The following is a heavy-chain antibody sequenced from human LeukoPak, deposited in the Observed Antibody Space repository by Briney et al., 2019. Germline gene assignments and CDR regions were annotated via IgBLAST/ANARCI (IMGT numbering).Heavy chain of an antibody. V-gene: IGHV4-4*02. CDR1: GGSISGTNW. J-gene: IGHJ4*02. Sequence: SGTLSLTCGVSGGSISGTNWWSWVRQPPGQGLEWIGEISLAGQTNYNPSLKSRVTISVDTSKNQFSLKLSSVTAADTAVYYCARTGIVGATPDYWGQGTLVTVSS. D-gene: IGHD1-26*01. CDR2: ISLAGQT. CDR3: ARTGIVGATPDY.